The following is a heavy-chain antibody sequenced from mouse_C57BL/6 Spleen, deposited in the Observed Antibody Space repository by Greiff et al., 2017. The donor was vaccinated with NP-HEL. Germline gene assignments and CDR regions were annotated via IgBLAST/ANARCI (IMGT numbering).Heavy chain of an antibody. CDR3: ARGNYYGSSYY. D-gene: IGHD1-1*01. J-gene: IGHJ2*01. V-gene: IGHV1-42*01. CDR2: INPSTGGT. CDR1: GYSFTGYY. Sequence: VQLQQSGPELVKPGASVKISCKASGYSFTGYYMNWVKQSPEKSLEWIGEINPSTGGTTYNQKFKAKATLTVDKSSSTAYIQLKSLTSEDSAVYYCARGNYYGSSYYWGQGTTLTVSS.